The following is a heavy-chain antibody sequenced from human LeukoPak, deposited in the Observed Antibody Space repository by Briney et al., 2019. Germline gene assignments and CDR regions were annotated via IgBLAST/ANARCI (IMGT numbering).Heavy chain of an antibody. CDR2: IWYDGSKE. CDR3: ARISGWSQFDY. CDR1: GFTFSSNG. Sequence: PGRSLRLSCAASGFTFSSNGMNCVRQAPGKGLEWVAIIWYDGSKEYYVDPVKGRFTIYRDNSKNMVYQEMNSLRAEDTAVYYCARISGWSQFDYWGQGSLVTVSS. V-gene: IGHV3-33*01. D-gene: IGHD6-19*01. J-gene: IGHJ4*02.